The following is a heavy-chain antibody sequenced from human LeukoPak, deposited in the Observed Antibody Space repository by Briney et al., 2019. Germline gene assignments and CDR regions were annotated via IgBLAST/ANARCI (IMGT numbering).Heavy chain of an antibody. Sequence: SETLSLTCTVSGGSISSSSYYWGWIRQPPGKGLEWIGSIYYSGSTYYNPSLKSRVTISVDTSKDQFSLKLSSVTAADTAVYYCARAPEGIAAAGRWGDFDYWGQGTLVTVSS. CDR3: ARAPEGIAAAGRWGDFDY. CDR1: GGSISSSSYY. CDR2: IYYSGST. V-gene: IGHV4-39*07. D-gene: IGHD6-13*01. J-gene: IGHJ4*02.